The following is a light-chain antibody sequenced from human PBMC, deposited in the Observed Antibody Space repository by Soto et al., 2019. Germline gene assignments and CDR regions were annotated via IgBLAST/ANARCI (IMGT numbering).Light chain of an antibody. V-gene: IGKV3-11*01. CDR3: QQRTNWPYT. CDR2: DAS. Sequence: EIVLTQSPAALSLSPGERATLSCRASQNVYTYLTWYQQKPGQAPRLLIYDASNRATGTPARFSASGSGTDFTPTIRSLEPEDFAVYYCQQRTNWPYTFGQGTRLEIK. J-gene: IGKJ5*01. CDR1: QNVYTY.